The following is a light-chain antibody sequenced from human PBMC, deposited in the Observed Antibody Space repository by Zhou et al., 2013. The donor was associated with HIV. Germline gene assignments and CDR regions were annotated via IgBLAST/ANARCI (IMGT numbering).Light chain of an antibody. CDR1: QSIRSY. CDR2: ETS. CDR3: QQYDTLSS. Sequence: DIQMTQSPSSLSASVGDRVTITCRASQSIRSYLNWYQQKPGKAPKLLIFETSNLEIGVPSRFSGSGSGTEFTFTISSLQPEDMGTYYCQQYDTLSSYGQGTKLEIK. V-gene: IGKV1-33*01. J-gene: IGKJ2*03.